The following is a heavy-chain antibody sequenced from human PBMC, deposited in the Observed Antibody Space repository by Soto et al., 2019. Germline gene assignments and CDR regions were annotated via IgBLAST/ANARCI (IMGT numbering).Heavy chain of an antibody. V-gene: IGHV4-34*01. D-gene: IGHD5-12*01. Sequence: SETLSLTCAVYGGSFSGYYWSWIRQPPGKGLEWIGEINHSGSTNYNPSLKSRVTISVDGPKNQFSLTLSSVTAADTAVYYCASAVATSITFGYWGQGTLVTVSS. CDR3: ASAVATSITFGY. CDR1: GGSFSGYY. CDR2: INHSGST. J-gene: IGHJ4*02.